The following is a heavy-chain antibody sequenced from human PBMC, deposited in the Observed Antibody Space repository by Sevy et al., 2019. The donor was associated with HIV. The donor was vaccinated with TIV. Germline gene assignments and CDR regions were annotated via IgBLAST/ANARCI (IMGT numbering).Heavy chain of an antibody. CDR3: AREGSYGDYMLSYYYGMDV. J-gene: IGHJ6*02. V-gene: IGHV3-7*01. Sequence: GGSLRLSCTASGFSFNSYDMNWVRQAPGKGLEWVASIYQDGSEKYYMDSVKGRFTVSRDNAKNSLFLQMNSLRVEDTAVYYCAREGSYGDYMLSYYYGMDVWGQGTTVTVSS. CDR1: GFSFNSYD. CDR2: IYQDGSEK. D-gene: IGHD4-17*01.